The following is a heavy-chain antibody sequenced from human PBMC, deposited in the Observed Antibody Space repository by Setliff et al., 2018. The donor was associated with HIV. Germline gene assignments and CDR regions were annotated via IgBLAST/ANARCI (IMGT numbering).Heavy chain of an antibody. J-gene: IGHJ3*02. Sequence: SETLSLTCSVFGDSMSPYYWSWIRQSASKGLEWIGRIYPSGGTIYNPSLRSRVTLSVDTSQNQFSLRLTSVTAADTAIYYCARVFPPIRGAPFGTPPGAFDIWGQGTMVTVSS. CDR1: GDSMSPYY. D-gene: IGHD2-15*01. V-gene: IGHV4-4*07. CDR2: IYPSGGT. CDR3: ARVFPPIRGAPFGTPPGAFDI.